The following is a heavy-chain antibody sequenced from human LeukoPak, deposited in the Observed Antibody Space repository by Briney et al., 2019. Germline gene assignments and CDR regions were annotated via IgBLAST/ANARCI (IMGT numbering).Heavy chain of an antibody. D-gene: IGHD3-3*01. CDR1: GGSISTYY. V-gene: IGHV4-59*01. J-gene: IGHJ4*02. CDR3: ARGQAYYDFWSGYYTRYYFDY. CDR2: IYYTGST. Sequence: SETLSLTCTVSGGSISTYYWGWIRQPPGKGLEWIGNIYYTGSTIYNPSLESRVTMSVDTSENQLFLNLTSVTAADTAVYYCARGQAYYDFWSGYYTRYYFDYWGQGTLVTVSS.